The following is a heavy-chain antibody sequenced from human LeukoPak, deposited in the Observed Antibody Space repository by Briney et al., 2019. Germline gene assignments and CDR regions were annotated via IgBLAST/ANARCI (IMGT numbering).Heavy chain of an antibody. Sequence: PSETLSLTCTVSGGSISSYYWSWIRQPPGKGLEWIGYIYYSGSTNYNPSLKSRVTISVDTSKNQFSLKLSSVTAADTAVYYCARDGYSSSWYWDFQHWGQGTLVTVSS. D-gene: IGHD6-13*01. J-gene: IGHJ1*01. V-gene: IGHV4-59*01. CDR3: ARDGYSSSWYWDFQH. CDR2: IYYSGST. CDR1: GGSISSYY.